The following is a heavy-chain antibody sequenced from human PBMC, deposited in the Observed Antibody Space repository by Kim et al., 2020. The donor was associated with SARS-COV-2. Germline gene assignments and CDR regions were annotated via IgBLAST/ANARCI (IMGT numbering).Heavy chain of an antibody. CDR2: ISSSSSYI. CDR1: GFTFSSYS. V-gene: IGHV3-21*01. Sequence: GGSLRLSCAASGFTFSSYSMNWVRQAPGKGLEWVSSISSSSSYIYYADSVKGRFTISRDNAKNSLYLQMNSLRAEDTAVYYCARAGGKSNYYYGMDVWGQGTTVTVSS. J-gene: IGHJ6*02. CDR3: ARAGGKSNYYYGMDV. D-gene: IGHD2-15*01.